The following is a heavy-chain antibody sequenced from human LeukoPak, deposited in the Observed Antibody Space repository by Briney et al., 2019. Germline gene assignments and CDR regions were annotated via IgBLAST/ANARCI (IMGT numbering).Heavy chain of an antibody. CDR1: GGSISSGSYY. V-gene: IGHV4-61*02. CDR3: ARVCSSTSCYYAFDI. D-gene: IGHD2-2*01. J-gene: IGHJ3*02. Sequence: SETLSLTCTVSGGSISSGSYYWSWIRQPAGKGLEWIGRIYTSGSTNYNPSLKSRVTISVDTSKNQFSLKLSSVTAADTAVYYCARVCSSTSCYYAFDIWGQGTMVTVSS. CDR2: IYTSGST.